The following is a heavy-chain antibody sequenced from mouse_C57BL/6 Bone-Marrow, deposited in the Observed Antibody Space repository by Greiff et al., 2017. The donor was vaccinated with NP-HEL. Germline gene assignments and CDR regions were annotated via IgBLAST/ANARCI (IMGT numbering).Heavy chain of an antibody. J-gene: IGHJ1*03. CDR3: TTVGYFDV. Sequence: VQLQQSGAELVRPGASVKLSCTASGFNIKDDYMHWVKQRPEQGLEWIGWIDPENGDTEYASKFQGKATITADTSSNTAYLRLSSLTSEDTAVYYCTTVGYFDVWGTGTTVTVSS. CDR1: GFNIKDDY. CDR2: IDPENGDT. V-gene: IGHV14-4*01.